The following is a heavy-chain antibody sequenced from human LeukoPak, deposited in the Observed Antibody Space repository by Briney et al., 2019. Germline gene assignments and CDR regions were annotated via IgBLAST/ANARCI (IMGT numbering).Heavy chain of an antibody. CDR3: VKHGPGGRGYLDV. D-gene: IGHD1-1*01. Sequence: SETLPLTCTVSGGSISSHYWSWVRLSPAKGLEWIGYIFYSGSTDYSPSLTSRVTISIDTSKRYLSLHLSSVTAADTAVYYCVKHGPGGRGYLDVWGVGTTVTVSS. CDR2: IFYSGST. J-gene: IGHJ6*03. V-gene: IGHV4-59*11. CDR1: GGSISSHY.